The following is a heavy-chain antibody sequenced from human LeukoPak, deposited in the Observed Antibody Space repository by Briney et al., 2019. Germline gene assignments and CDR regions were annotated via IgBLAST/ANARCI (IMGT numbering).Heavy chain of an antibody. V-gene: IGHV1-8*03. D-gene: IGHD4-17*01. CDR1: GYTFTSYD. CDR3: ARARVTTPYYYYYMDV. J-gene: IGHJ6*03. CDR2: MNPNSGNT. Sequence: GASVKVSCKASGYTFTSYDINWVRQAPGQGLEWMGWMNPNSGNTGYAQEFQGRVTITSNTSISTAYMELSSLRSEDTAVYYCARARVTTPYYYYYMDVWGKGTTVTVSS.